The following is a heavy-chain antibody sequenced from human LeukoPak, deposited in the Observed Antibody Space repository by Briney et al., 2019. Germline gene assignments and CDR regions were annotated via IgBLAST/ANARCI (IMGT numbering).Heavy chain of an antibody. V-gene: IGHV4-59*01. Sequence: PSETLSLTCTVSGGSISSYYWSWIRQPPGKGLEWIGYIYYSGSTNYNPSLKSRVTISVDTSKNQFSLKLGSVTAADTAVYYCARAGIAAAGMVNWFDPWGQGTLVTVSS. CDR1: GGSISSYY. CDR2: IYYSGST. D-gene: IGHD6-13*01. J-gene: IGHJ5*02. CDR3: ARAGIAAAGMVNWFDP.